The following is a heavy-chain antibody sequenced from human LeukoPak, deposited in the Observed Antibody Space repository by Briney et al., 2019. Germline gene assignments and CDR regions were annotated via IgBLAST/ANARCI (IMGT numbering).Heavy chain of an antibody. D-gene: IGHD2-2*01. CDR3: ARGALQLLDDNWFDP. CDR2: ISYDGSNK. Sequence: GGSLRLSCAASGFTFSSYAMHWVRQAPGKGLEWVAVISYDGSNKYYADSVKGRFTISRDNSKNTLYLQMNSLRAEDTAVYYCARGALQLLDDNWFDPWGQGTLVTVSS. CDR1: GFTFSSYA. V-gene: IGHV3-30*04. J-gene: IGHJ5*02.